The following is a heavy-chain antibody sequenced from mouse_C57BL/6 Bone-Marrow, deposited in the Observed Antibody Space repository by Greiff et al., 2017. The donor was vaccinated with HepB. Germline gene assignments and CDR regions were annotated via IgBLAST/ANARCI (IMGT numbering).Heavy chain of an antibody. J-gene: IGHJ3*01. V-gene: IGHV5-17*01. D-gene: IGHD2-3*01. CDR1: GFTFSDYG. CDR2: ISSGSSTI. CDR3: ARPGGYYSFAY. Sequence: DVKLVESGGGLVKPGGSLKLSCAASGFTFSDYGMHWVRQAPEKGLEWVAYISSGSSTIYYADTVKGRFTISRDNAKNTLFLQMTSLRSEDTAMYYCARPGGYYSFAYWGQGTLVTVSA.